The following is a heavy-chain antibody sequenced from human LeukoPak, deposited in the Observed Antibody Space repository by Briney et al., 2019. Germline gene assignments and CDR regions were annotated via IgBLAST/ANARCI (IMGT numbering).Heavy chain of an antibody. J-gene: IGHJ4*02. Sequence: ASVKVSCKASGYTFTTYTIHWVRQAPGHRLEWMGWINAGNGNTKYSQKFQGRVTITRDTSASTAYMELSGLRSEDTAVYYCARDLARGAEMIITTLFDYWGQGTLVTVSS. D-gene: IGHD3-22*01. V-gene: IGHV1-3*01. CDR1: GYTFTTYT. CDR3: ARDLARGAEMIITTLFDY. CDR2: INAGNGNT.